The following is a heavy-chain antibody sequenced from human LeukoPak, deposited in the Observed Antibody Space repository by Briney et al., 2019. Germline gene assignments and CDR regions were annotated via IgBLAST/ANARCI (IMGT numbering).Heavy chain of an antibody. CDR2: IYPGDSDT. J-gene: IGHJ4*02. CDR1: GYRFTSHW. D-gene: IGHD3-22*01. Sequence: GESLKISCKGTGYRFTSHWIDWVRQMPGKGLEWMGIIYPGDSDTGYSPSFQGQVTISADKSISTAYLQWSSLEASDTAMYYCARRHYYDSSSYSFDSWGQGTLVTVSS. CDR3: ARRHYYDSSSYSFDS. V-gene: IGHV5-51*01.